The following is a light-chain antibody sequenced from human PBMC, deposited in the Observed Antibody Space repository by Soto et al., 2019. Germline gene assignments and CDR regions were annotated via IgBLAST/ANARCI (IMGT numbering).Light chain of an antibody. CDR2: DVD. J-gene: IGLJ1*01. Sequence: QPVLTQPRSVSGSPGQSVTISCTGTSSDVGNYNYVSWFQQYPGKAPKLMIYDVDKRPSGVPDRFSGSTSGNTASLTISGLQADDEADYYCCSYAGSYTLYAFGTGTKLTVL. V-gene: IGLV2-11*01. CDR1: SSDVGNYNY. CDR3: CSYAGSYTLYA.